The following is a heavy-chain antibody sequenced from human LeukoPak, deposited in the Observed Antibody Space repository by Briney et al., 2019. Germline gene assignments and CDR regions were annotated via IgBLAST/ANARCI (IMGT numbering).Heavy chain of an antibody. J-gene: IGHJ3*02. D-gene: IGHD3-10*01. CDR2: IYYSGST. Sequence: SETLSLTCTVSGGSISSYYWSWIRQPPGKGLEWIGYIYYSGSTYYNPSLKSRVTISVDTSKNQFSLKLSSVTAADTAVYYCARDRPQPPMVRGELDAFDIWGQGTMVTVSS. V-gene: IGHV4-59*01. CDR1: GGSISSYY. CDR3: ARDRPQPPMVRGELDAFDI.